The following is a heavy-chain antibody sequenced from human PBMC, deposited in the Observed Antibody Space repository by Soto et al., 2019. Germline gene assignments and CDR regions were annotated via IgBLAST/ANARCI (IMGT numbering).Heavy chain of an antibody. J-gene: IGHJ4*02. Sequence: SETLSLTCTVSGGSISSGDYYWSWIRQPPGKGLEWIGYIYYSGSTYYNPSLKSRVTISVDTSKNQFSLKLSSVTAADTAVYYCARAASILWWSALDHWGQGTLVTVS. CDR1: GGSISSGDYY. V-gene: IGHV4-30-4*01. D-gene: IGHD2-21*01. CDR2: IYYSGST. CDR3: ARAASILWWSALDH.